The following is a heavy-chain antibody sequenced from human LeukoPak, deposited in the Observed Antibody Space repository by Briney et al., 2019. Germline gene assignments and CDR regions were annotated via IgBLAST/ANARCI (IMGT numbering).Heavy chain of an antibody. CDR1: GFTFSTYA. D-gene: IGHD6-19*01. CDR3: AKQDPYSSGWYP. Sequence: GGSLRLSCSASGFTFSTYAMHWVRQAPGKGLEWVSAVSDSGGSTYYADSVKGRFTISRDNSKSTLFLQMNSLRAEDTAVYYCAKQDPYSSGWYPWGQGTLVTVSS. V-gene: IGHV3-23*01. CDR2: VSDSGGST. J-gene: IGHJ5*02.